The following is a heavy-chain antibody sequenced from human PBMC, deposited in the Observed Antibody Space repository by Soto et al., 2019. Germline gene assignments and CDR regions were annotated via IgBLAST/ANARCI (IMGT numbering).Heavy chain of an antibody. V-gene: IGHV5-51*01. D-gene: IGHD3-10*01. CDR2: VYPGDSDT. Sequence: GESLKISCKGSGYSFTTYWIGWVRQMPGKGLEWMGIVYPGDSDTRYSPSFQGQVTISADKSISTAYLQWNSLKASDTAMYYCARTFYYGSGRYYKPGYRGQGTQVTVSS. J-gene: IGHJ4*02. CDR1: GYSFTTYW. CDR3: ARTFYYGSGRYYKPGY.